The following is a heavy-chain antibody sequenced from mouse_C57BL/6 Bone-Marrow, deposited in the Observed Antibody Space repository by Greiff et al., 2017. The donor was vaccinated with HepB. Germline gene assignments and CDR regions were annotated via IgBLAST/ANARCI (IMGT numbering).Heavy chain of an antibody. CDR1: GYSITSGYY. CDR3: ARRGNWFDY. CDR2: ISYDGSN. D-gene: IGHD4-1*01. Sequence: EVKLVESGPGLVKPSQSLSLTCSVTGYSITSGYYWNWIRQFPGNKLEWMGYISYDGSNNYNPSLKNRISITRDTSKNQFFLKLNSVTTEDTATYYCARRGNWFDYWGQGTTLTVSS. J-gene: IGHJ2*01. V-gene: IGHV3-6*01.